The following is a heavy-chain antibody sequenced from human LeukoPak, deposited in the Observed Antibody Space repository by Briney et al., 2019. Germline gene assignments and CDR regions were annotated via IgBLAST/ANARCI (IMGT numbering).Heavy chain of an antibody. Sequence: SQTLSLTCTVSGGSISSGGYHWSWIRQHPGKGLEWIGYIYYSGSTYYNPSLKSRVTISVDTSKNQFSLKLSSVTAADTAVYYCARDPTVTQGSFDIWGQGTMVTVSS. CDR1: GGSISSGGYH. V-gene: IGHV4-31*03. D-gene: IGHD4-17*01. J-gene: IGHJ3*02. CDR2: IYYSGST. CDR3: ARDPTVTQGSFDI.